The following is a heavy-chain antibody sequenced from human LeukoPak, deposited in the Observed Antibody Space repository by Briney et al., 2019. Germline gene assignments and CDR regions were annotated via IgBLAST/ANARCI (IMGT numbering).Heavy chain of an antibody. CDR3: ARAGSLRPTNSSGWFYYYYGMDV. CDR2: IYYSGST. D-gene: IGHD6-19*01. J-gene: IGHJ6*02. V-gene: IGHV4-59*08. CDR1: GGSISSYY. Sequence: SETLSLTCTVSGGSISSYYWSWIRQPPGKGLEWIGYIYYSGSTYYNPSLKSRVTISVDTSKNQFSLKLSSVTAADTAVYYCARAGSLRPTNSSGWFYYYYGMDVWGQGTTVTVSS.